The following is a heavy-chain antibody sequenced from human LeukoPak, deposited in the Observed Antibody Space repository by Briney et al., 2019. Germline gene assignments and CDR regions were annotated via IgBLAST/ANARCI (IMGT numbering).Heavy chain of an antibody. D-gene: IGHD2-2*01. V-gene: IGHV3-53*01. CDR3: ASECCSSTSCYLY. J-gene: IGHJ4*02. CDR1: GFTVSSNY. CDR2: IYSGGTT. Sequence: PGGSLRLSCAASGFTVSSNYMSWVRQAPGKGLEWVSVIYSGGTTYYADSVKGRFTISRDNAKNSLYLQMNSLRAEDTAVYYCASECCSSTSCYLYWGQGTLVTVSS.